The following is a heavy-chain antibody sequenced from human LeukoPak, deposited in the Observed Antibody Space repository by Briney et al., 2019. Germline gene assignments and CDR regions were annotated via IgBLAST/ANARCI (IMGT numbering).Heavy chain of an antibody. CDR1: GGSISSYY. V-gene: IGHV4-59*08. CDR2: IYYRGST. D-gene: IGHD2-21*02. Sequence: SETLSLTCTVSGGSISSYYWSWIRQPPGKGLEWIGYIYYRGSTYYNPSLKSRVTISVDTSRNQFSLRLSSVTAADTAVYYCARGQTAAIPWAFDIWGQGTMVTVSS. CDR3: ARGQTAAIPWAFDI. J-gene: IGHJ3*02.